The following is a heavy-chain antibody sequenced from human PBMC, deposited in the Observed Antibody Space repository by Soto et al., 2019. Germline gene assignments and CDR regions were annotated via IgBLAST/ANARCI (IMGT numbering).Heavy chain of an antibody. CDR2: IWYDGSDK. Sequence: GGSLRLSCEASGFNFNNYGMHWVRQSPGKGLEWVAVIWYDGSDKYYADSVKGRFTISKDNSKNTVYLQMNSLRAEDTAVYYCARDLGIYYDSRYLDYWGQGTLVTVSS. CDR1: GFNFNNYG. V-gene: IGHV3-33*01. CDR3: ARDLGIYYDSRYLDY. D-gene: IGHD3-22*01. J-gene: IGHJ4*02.